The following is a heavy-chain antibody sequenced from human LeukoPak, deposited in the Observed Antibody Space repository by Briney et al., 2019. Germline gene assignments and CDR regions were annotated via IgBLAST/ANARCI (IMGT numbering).Heavy chain of an antibody. J-gene: IGHJ5*02. Sequence: SETLSLTCAVYGGSFSGYYWSWIRQPPGKGLEWIGEINHSGSTNYNPSLKSRVTISVDTSKNQFSLKLSSVTAADTAVYYCARDLYDFWSGYYRWVWFDPWGQGTLVTVSS. V-gene: IGHV4-34*01. CDR1: GGSFSGYY. CDR2: INHSGST. CDR3: ARDLYDFWSGYYRWVWFDP. D-gene: IGHD3-3*01.